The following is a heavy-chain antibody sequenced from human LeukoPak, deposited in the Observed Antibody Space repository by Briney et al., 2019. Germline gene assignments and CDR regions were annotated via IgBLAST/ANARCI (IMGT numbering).Heavy chain of an antibody. CDR1: GFTFSSYG. Sequence: GGSLRLSCAASGFTFSSYGMHWVRQAPGKGLEWVAFIRYDGSNKYYADSAKGRFTISRDNSKNTLYLQMNSLRAEDTAVYYCAKIIEQQLATTDDYWGQGTLVTVSS. V-gene: IGHV3-30*02. CDR3: AKIIEQQLATTDDY. D-gene: IGHD6-13*01. J-gene: IGHJ4*02. CDR2: IRYDGSNK.